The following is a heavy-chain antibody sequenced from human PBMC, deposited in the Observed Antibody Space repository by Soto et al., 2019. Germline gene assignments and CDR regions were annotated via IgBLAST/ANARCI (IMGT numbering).Heavy chain of an antibody. CDR2: IYHRGST. CDR3: ARFLIGGDCSGGSCYYFDY. CDR1: GGSISSSNW. J-gene: IGHJ4*02. Sequence: QVQLQESGPGLVKPSGTLSLTCAVSGGSISSSNWWSWVRQPPGKGLEWIGEIYHRGSTNYNPSLKSRVTISVDKSKNQFSLKLSSVTAADTAVYYCARFLIGGDCSGGSCYYFDYWGQGTLVTVSS. V-gene: IGHV4-4*02. D-gene: IGHD2-15*01.